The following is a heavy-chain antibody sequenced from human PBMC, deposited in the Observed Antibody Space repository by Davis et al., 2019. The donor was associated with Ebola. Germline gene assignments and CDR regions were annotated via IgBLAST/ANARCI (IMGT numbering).Heavy chain of an antibody. V-gene: IGHV1-18*01. CDR3: ARDPLRYSSSHAEYFQH. Sequence: ASVKVSCKASGYTFTSYGISWVRQAPGQGLEWMGWISAYNGNTNYAQKLQGRVTMTTDTSTSTAYMELRSLRSDDTAVYYCARDPLRYSSSHAEYFQHWGQGTLVTVSS. J-gene: IGHJ1*01. CDR2: ISAYNGNT. CDR1: GYTFTSYG. D-gene: IGHD6-6*01.